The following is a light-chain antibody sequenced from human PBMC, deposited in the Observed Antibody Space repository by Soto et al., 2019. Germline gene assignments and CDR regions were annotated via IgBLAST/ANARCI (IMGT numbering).Light chain of an antibody. Sequence: EIVLTQSPGTLSLSPGERATLSCRASQRVSSHFAWYQQKPGQAPRLVIYGVSSRATGVPVSFSGSGSGTDFTLTISRLEPEDFAVYYCQQYVSAPITFGQGTRLEIK. CDR3: QQYVSAPIT. V-gene: IGKV3-20*01. CDR1: QRVSSH. CDR2: GVS. J-gene: IGKJ5*01.